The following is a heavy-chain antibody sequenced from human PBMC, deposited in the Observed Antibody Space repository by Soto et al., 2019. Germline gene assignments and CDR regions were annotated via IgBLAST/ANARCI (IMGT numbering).Heavy chain of an antibody. D-gene: IGHD2-2*03. CDR1: GGSGSVYS. CDR3: ARVDIVVVPAAQGMDV. CDR2: IHHSGST. Sequence: SRSLTCTVYGGSGSVYSWSWIRQPPGKGLEWMGEIHHSGSTNYNPSLKSPVTISVDTSKTQFSLKMSSVTDADTAVYYCARVDIVVVPAAQGMDVWGQGTTVTVSS. J-gene: IGHJ6*02. V-gene: IGHV4-34*01.